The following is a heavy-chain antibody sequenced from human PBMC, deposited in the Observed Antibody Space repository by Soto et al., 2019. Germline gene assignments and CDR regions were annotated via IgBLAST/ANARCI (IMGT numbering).Heavy chain of an antibody. Sequence: SETLSLTCTVSGGSISSGGYYWSWIRQPPGKGLEWIGYIYCSGSTNHNPSLKSRVTISVDTSKNQFSLKLSSVTAADTAVYYCARGGDWFDPWGQGTLVTVSS. J-gene: IGHJ5*02. CDR2: IYCSGST. V-gene: IGHV4-30-4*01. CDR1: GGSISSGGYY. CDR3: ARGGDWFDP.